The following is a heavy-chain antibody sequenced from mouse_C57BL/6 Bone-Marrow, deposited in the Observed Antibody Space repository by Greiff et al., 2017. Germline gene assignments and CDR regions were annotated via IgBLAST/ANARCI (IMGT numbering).Heavy chain of an antibody. CDR1: GYTFTSYG. J-gene: IGHJ4*01. V-gene: IGHV1-81*01. D-gene: IGHD2-1*01. Sequence: VQLQQSGAELARPGASVKLSCKASGYTFTSYGISWVKQRTGQGLEWIGEIYPRSGNTYYNEKFKGKATLTADKSSSTAYMELRSLTSEDSAVYFCARRSTMAFYYYAMDYWGQGTSVTVSS. CDR2: IYPRSGNT. CDR3: ARRSTMAFYYYAMDY.